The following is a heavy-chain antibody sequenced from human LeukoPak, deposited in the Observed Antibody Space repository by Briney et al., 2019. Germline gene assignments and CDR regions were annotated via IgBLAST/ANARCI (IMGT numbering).Heavy chain of an antibody. CDR2: IYHSGST. CDR3: ARSTRATLFDY. Sequence: SETLSLTCAVSGGSISSGGYSWSWIRQPPGKGLEWIGYIYHSGSTYYNPSLKSRVTISVDRSKNQFSLKLSSVTAADTAVYYCARSTRATLFDYWGQGTLVTVS. J-gene: IGHJ4*02. V-gene: IGHV4-30-2*01. CDR1: GGSISSGGYS. D-gene: IGHD5-12*01.